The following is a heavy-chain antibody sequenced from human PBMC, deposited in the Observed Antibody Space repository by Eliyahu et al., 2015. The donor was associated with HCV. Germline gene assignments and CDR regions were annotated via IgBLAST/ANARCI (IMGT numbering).Heavy chain of an antibody. J-gene: IGHJ5*02. Sequence: EVKKPGSSVKVSCKASGGTFSSYTISWVRQAPGQGLEWMGGIIPIFGTANYAQKFQGRVTITADESTSTAYMELSSLRSEDTAVYYCAIEGGSNGPRWFDPWGQGTLVTVSS. D-gene: IGHD5-18*01. CDR2: IIPIFGTA. CDR3: AIEGGSNGPRWFDP. CDR1: GGTFSSYT. V-gene: IGHV1-69*01.